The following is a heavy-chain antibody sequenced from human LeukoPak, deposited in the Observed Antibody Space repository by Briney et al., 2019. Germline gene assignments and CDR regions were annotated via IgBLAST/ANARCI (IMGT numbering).Heavy chain of an antibody. CDR2: INWNGGST. J-gene: IGHJ4*02. Sequence: TGGSLRLSCAASGFTFDDYGMSWVRQAPGKGLEWVSGINWNGGSTGYADSVKGRFTISRDNAKNSLYLQMNSLRAEDTALYYCARGGMDFWSGYYGVDYWGQGTLVTVSS. V-gene: IGHV3-20*04. CDR1: GFTFDDYG. D-gene: IGHD3-3*01. CDR3: ARGGMDFWSGYYGVDY.